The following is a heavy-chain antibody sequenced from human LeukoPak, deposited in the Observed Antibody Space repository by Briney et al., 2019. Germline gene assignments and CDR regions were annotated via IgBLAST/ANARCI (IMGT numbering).Heavy chain of an antibody. Sequence: GGSLRLSCAASGFTFSSYAMHWVRQAPGKGLEWVAVISYDGSNKYYADSVKGRFTISRDNAKNSLYLQMNSLRAEDTAVYYCARNIAARPFDYWGQGTLVTVSS. V-gene: IGHV3-30-3*01. CDR2: ISYDGSNK. CDR3: ARNIAARPFDY. CDR1: GFTFSSYA. J-gene: IGHJ4*02. D-gene: IGHD6-6*01.